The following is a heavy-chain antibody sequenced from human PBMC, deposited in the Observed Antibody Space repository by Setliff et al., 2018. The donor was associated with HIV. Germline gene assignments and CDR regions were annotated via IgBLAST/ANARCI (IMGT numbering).Heavy chain of an antibody. D-gene: IGHD3-10*01. V-gene: IGHV4-59*05. J-gene: IGHJ4*02. CDR2: IYYSGTT. CDR3: ARLSLSLVRGIINSGDRFFDY. Sequence: SETLSLTCTVSGGSISNYYWSWIRQPAGKGLEWIGRIYYSGTTYYNPSLKSRVTISVDTSKNQFSLKLSSVTAADTAVYYCARLSLSLVRGIINSGDRFFDYWGQGSLVTVSS. CDR1: GGSISNYY.